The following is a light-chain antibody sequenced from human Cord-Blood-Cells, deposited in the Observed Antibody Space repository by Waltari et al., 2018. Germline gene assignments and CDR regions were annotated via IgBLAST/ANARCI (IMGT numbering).Light chain of an antibody. J-gene: IGLJ2*01. Sequence: SSELTQDPDVSVALGQTVRITCQGDSLRSDYASWYQQKPAQATVLVIYGKNNRPSGLPDRFSVSSSGNTASLTITGAQAEDEADYYCNSRDSSGNHVVFGGGTKLTVL. CDR3: NSRDSSGNHVV. CDR2: GKN. CDR1: SLRSDY. V-gene: IGLV3-19*01.